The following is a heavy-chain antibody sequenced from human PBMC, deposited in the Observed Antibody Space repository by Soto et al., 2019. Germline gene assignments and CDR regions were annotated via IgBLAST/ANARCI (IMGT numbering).Heavy chain of an antibody. CDR3: AREIYFWSGYYYGMDV. CDR1: GGSISIYY. Sequence: PSETLSLTCTVSGGSISIYYWSWIRQPAGKGLEWIGRIYTSGSTNYNPSLKSRVTMSVDTSKNQFSLKLSSVTAADTAVYYCAREIYFWSGYYYGMDVWGQGTTVTAP. CDR2: IYTSGST. J-gene: IGHJ6*02. D-gene: IGHD3-3*01. V-gene: IGHV4-4*07.